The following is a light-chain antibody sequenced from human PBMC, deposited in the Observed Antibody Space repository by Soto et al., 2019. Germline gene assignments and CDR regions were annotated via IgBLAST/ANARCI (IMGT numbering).Light chain of an antibody. Sequence: EIVLTQSPGTLSLSPGERATLSCRASQSVSSSYLAWYQQKPGQDPRLLIYDASNRATGIPARFSGSGSGTDFTLTISSLEPEDFAVYYRQQRSNWLTVGGGTKVDI. CDR1: QSVSSSY. CDR2: DAS. CDR3: QQRSNWLT. V-gene: IGKV3-11*01. J-gene: IGKJ4*01.